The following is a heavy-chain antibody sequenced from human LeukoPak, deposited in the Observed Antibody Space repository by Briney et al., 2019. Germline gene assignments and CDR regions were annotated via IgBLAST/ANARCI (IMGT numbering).Heavy chain of an antibody. CDR1: GFSVTNYY. J-gene: IGHJ4*02. V-gene: IGHV3-53*01. Sequence: GGSLRLSCAASGFSVTNYYMNWVRQAPGEGLEWVAVIYTGGTTNYADFVKGRFTISRDNSKNTLYLQMNSLRAEDTAVYYCATLYSWGQGTLVTVSS. CDR2: IYTGGTT. CDR3: ATLYS.